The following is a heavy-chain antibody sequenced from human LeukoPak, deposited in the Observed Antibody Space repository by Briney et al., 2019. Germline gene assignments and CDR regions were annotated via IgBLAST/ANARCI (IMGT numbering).Heavy chain of an antibody. CDR1: GFTFSSYS. Sequence: GGSLRLSCAASGFTFSSYSMTWVRQAPGKGLEWVSSISSSSSYIYYADSVKGRFTISRDNAKNSLYLQMNSLRAEDTAVYYCARGHWNFDNWFDPWGQGTLVTVSS. CDR2: ISSSSSYI. V-gene: IGHV3-21*01. CDR3: ARGHWNFDNWFDP. J-gene: IGHJ5*02. D-gene: IGHD1-7*01.